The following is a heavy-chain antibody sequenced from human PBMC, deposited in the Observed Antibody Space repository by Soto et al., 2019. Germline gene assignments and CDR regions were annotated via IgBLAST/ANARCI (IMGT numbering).Heavy chain of an antibody. CDR2: IIPIFGTA. Sequence: QVQLVQSGAEVKKPGSSVKVSCKASGGTFSSYSISWVRQAPGQGLEWMGGIIPIFGTANYAQKFQGRVPITADESTSTAYMELSSLRSEDTAVYYCAIEYSSSPPYYPIGYWGQGTLVTVSS. D-gene: IGHD6-6*01. V-gene: IGHV1-69*01. J-gene: IGHJ4*02. CDR3: AIEYSSSPPYYPIGY. CDR1: GGTFSSYS.